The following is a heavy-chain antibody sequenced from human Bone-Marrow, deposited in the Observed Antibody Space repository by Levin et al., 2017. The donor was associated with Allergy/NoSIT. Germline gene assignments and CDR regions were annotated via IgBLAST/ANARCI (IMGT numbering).Heavy chain of an antibody. Sequence: SQTLSLTCTFSGGSTSGYYWSWIRQPPGKGLEWIGYVYYSWSTNYNPSLNSRVTISVDTSKNQFSLRLSSVTAADTAVYYCARVGCSSATCYRRNAFDIWGQGTLVTVSS. CDR2: VYYSWST. CDR1: GGSTSGYY. J-gene: IGHJ3*02. V-gene: IGHV4-59*01. CDR3: ARVGCSSATCYRRNAFDI. D-gene: IGHD2-2*02.